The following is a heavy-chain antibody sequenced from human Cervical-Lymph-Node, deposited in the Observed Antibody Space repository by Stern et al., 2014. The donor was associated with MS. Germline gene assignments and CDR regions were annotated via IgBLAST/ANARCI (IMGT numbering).Heavy chain of an antibody. CDR1: GFILSSYD. J-gene: IGHJ4*02. CDR3: ARGAHSGSSLDIFDF. CDR2: VRYDESK. D-gene: IGHD3-10*01. V-gene: IGHV3-33*01. Sequence: QVQLVESGGGVAQPGTSLRLSCVASGFILSSYDMHWVRQAPGKGLEWVAIVRYDESKYYVDSVKGRFTISRDNSKNTLYLQLNSLRAEDTAVYYCARGAHSGSSLDIFDFWGQGALVTVSS.